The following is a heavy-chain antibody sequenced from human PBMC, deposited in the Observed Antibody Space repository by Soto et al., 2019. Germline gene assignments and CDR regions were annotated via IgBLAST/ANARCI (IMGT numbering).Heavy chain of an antibody. D-gene: IGHD6-13*01. CDR1: GFTFSSYG. J-gene: IGHJ4*02. CDR3: AKSIAEAGPA. CDR2: ISYDGSNK. V-gene: IGHV3-30*18. Sequence: QVQLVESGGGVVQPGRSLRLSCAASGFTFSSYGMHWVRQAPGKGLEWVAVISYDGSNKYYADSVKGRFTISRDNYKNTFYRQMNSLRAEDRAVYYCAKSIAEAGPAWGQGTLVTVSS.